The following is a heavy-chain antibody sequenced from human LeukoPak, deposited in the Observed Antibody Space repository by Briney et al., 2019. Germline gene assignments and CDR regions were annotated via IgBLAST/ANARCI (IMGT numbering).Heavy chain of an antibody. CDR1: GFTFSNAW. D-gene: IGHD1-26*01. Sequence: PGGSLRLSCAASGFTFSNAWTNWVRQTPGKGLEWVGRIKSKTDGGTTDYAAPVKGRFTISRDDSKNTLYLQMNSLKTEDTAVYYSTTGGAVGATLSRWGQGTLVTVSS. V-gene: IGHV3-15*07. CDR2: IKSKTDGGTT. J-gene: IGHJ4*02. CDR3: TTGGAVGATLSR.